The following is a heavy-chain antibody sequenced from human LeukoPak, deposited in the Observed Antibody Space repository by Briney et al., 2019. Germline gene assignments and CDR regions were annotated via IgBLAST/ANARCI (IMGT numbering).Heavy chain of an antibody. CDR3: ARDSSSVAGYYFDY. V-gene: IGHV4-4*02. CDR2: IYHSGST. Sequence: SETLSLTCAVSGGSISSSNWWSRVRQPPGKGLEWIGEIYHSGSTNYNPSLKSRVTISVDKSKNQFSLKLSSVTAADTAVYYCARDSSSVAGYYFDYWGQGTLVTVSS. CDR1: GGSISSSNW. D-gene: IGHD6-19*01. J-gene: IGHJ4*02.